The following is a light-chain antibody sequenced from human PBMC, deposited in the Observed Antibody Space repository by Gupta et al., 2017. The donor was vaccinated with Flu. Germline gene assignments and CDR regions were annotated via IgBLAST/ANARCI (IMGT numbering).Light chain of an antibody. J-gene: IGLJ2*01. CDR2: END. V-gene: IGLV1-51*02. Sequence: QSVLTQPPSVSAAPGQKVTISCSGSSSNIGNHYVSWYQQLPGTAPKLLIYENDKRPSGIPDRFSGSKSGASATLGITGLQIGDEADYYCGTWDSGLSAGVFGGGTKLTVL. CDR1: SSNIGNHY. CDR3: GTWDSGLSAGV.